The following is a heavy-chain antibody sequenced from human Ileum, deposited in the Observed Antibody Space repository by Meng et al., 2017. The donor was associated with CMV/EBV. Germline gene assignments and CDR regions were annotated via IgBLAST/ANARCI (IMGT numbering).Heavy chain of an antibody. CDR1: GFTFSSYW. CDR2: IRQDGSER. V-gene: IGHV3-7*01. J-gene: IGHJ6*02. D-gene: IGHD3-3*01. CDR3: ARARRFGFWGGLTPHNYYYALSV. Sequence: GESLKISCVASGFTFSSYWMTWVRQAPGRGLEWVASIRQDGSERHYLDSVKGRFTISRDNAKYSLSLQMNSLRAEDTSVYFCARARRFGFWGGLTPHNYYYALSVWARGPS.